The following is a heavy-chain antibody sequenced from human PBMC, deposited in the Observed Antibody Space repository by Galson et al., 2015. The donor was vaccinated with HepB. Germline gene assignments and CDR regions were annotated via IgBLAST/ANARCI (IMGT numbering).Heavy chain of an antibody. J-gene: IGHJ6*03. CDR3: ARARTPRRVVTPYYYYMDV. CDR2: IYYSGST. Sequence: ETLSLTCTVSGGSISSSSYYWGWIRQPPGKGLEWIGSIYYSGSTYYNPSLKSRVTISVDTSKNQFSLKLSSVTAADTAVYYCARARTPRRVVTPYYYYMDVWGKGTTVTVSS. V-gene: IGHV4-39*07. CDR1: GGSISSSSYY. D-gene: IGHD4-23*01.